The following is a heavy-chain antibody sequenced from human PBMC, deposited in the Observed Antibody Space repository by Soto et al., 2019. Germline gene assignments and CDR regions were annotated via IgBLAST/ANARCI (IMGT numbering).Heavy chain of an antibody. V-gene: IGHV1-69*01. D-gene: IGHD1-26*01. CDR3: ARAGFSGSYLPY. CDR1: GGTFGSYA. Sequence: QVQLVQSGAEVKKPGSSVKVSCKASGGTFGSYAIKWVRQAPGQGLEWMGGIIPIFGTGNYAQKFQGRATITADESTSTVYMELSSLRSDDTAVYYCARAGFSGSYLPYWGQVTLVTVSS. CDR2: IIPIFGTG. J-gene: IGHJ4*02.